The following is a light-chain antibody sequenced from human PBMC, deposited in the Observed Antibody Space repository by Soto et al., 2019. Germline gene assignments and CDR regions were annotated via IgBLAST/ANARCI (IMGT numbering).Light chain of an antibody. CDR1: QIVSNF. CDR2: DAS. J-gene: IGKJ4*01. CDR3: QHRSQWPLT. V-gene: IGKV3-11*01. Sequence: EIVLTQSPATLSLSPGERATLSCRASQIVSNFLAWYQRRPGQAPRLLIYDASNRATGIPCRFSGSGSGTDFTLSISSLEPEDFGVYYCQHRSQWPLTFGGVTNVEIK.